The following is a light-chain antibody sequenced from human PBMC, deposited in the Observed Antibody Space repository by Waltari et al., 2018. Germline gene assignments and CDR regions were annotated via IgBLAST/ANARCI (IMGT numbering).Light chain of an antibody. CDR3: NSYAGSNSVL. J-gene: IGLJ2*01. V-gene: IGLV2-8*01. Sequence: QSALTQPPSASGSPGQSVTISCTGTSSDVGGYNCLSWYQQHPGKAPKRMIYDVTKRPSGVPDRFSGSKSGNTAYLTVSGLQAEDEADYYCNSYAGSNSVLFGAGTKLTVL. CDR2: DVT. CDR1: SSDVGGYNC.